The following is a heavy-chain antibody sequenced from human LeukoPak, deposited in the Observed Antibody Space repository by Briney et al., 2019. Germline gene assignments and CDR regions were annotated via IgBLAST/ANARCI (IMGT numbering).Heavy chain of an antibody. D-gene: IGHD1-26*01. CDR1: GGSISSSSYY. CDR2: IYHSGST. J-gene: IGHJ6*03. Sequence: SETLSLTCTVSGGSISSSSYYWGWIRQPPGKGLEWIGSIYHSGSTYYNPSLKSRVTISVDTSKNQFSLKLSSVTAADTAVYYCARTAWGVGATRLKDYYYHMDVWGKGTTVTVSS. CDR3: ARTAWGVGATRLKDYYYHMDV. V-gene: IGHV4-39*07.